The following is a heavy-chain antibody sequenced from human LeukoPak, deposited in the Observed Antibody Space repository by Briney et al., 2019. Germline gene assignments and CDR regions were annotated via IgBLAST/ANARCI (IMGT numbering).Heavy chain of an antibody. CDR2: ISYDGSNK. Sequence: PGGSLRLSCAASGFTFSSYGMHWVRQAPGKGLEWVAVISYDGSNKYYADSVKGRFTISRDNSKNTLYLQMNSLRAEDTAVYYCAKGPYSNYVSYLDYWGQGTLVTVSS. D-gene: IGHD4-11*01. V-gene: IGHV3-30*18. CDR3: AKGPYSNYVSYLDY. CDR1: GFTFSSYG. J-gene: IGHJ4*02.